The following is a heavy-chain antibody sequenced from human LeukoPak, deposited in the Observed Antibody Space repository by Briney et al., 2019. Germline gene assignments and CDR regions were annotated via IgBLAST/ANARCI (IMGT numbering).Heavy chain of an antibody. CDR2: IYYSGST. D-gene: IGHD1-1*01. CDR1: GGSISSSSYY. CDR3: ARDLSQKHTTVDSYFDY. V-gene: IGHV4-39*07. J-gene: IGHJ4*02. Sequence: SETLSLTCTVSGGSISSSSYYWGWIRQPPGKGLEWIGSIYYSGSTYYNPSLKSRVTISVDTSKNQFSLKLSSVTAADTAVYYCARDLSQKHTTVDSYFDYWGQGTLVTVSS.